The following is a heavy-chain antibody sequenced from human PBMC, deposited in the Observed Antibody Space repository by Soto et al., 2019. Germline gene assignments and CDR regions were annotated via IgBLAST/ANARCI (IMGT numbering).Heavy chain of an antibody. CDR3: ARDTVLTGMFDF. CDR1: GGSIGSYH. V-gene: IGHV4-59*01. CDR2: VYYTGTT. Sequence: ETLSLTCTVSGGSIGSYHWSWVRQPPGKGLEWIASVYYTGTTNYNPSLGSRVTISIDAPGNRFSMEITSVTAADTAIYYCARDTVLTGMFDFWGQGTLVTVSS. D-gene: IGHD4-17*01. J-gene: IGHJ4*02.